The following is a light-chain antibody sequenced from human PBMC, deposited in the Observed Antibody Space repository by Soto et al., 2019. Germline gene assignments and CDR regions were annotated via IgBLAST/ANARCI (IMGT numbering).Light chain of an antibody. CDR3: QQYTNWPPFT. V-gene: IGKV3-15*01. CDR2: GAS. CDR1: QNVGTS. Sequence: VLTQSPAILSVSPGEGASLSCRASQNVGTSLAWYQQKSGQAPRLLIYGASTRAAGVPARFSGSAAGTEYTLTITSLQSEDFALYYCQQYTNWPPFTFGQGTRLEIK. J-gene: IGKJ2*01.